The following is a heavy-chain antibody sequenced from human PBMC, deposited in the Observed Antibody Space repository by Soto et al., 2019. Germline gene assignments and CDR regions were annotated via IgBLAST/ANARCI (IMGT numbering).Heavy chain of an antibody. CDR1: GYTFTSYY. CDR2: INPSGGST. Sequence: ASVKVSCKASGYTFTSYYMHWVRQAPGQGLEWMGIINPSGGSTSYAQKFQGRVTMTRDTSTSTVYMELSSMRSEDTAVYYCARVPNYYDSSGYIDYWRQGTRVT. CDR3: ARVPNYYDSSGYIDY. J-gene: IGHJ4*02. D-gene: IGHD3-22*01. V-gene: IGHV1-46*01.